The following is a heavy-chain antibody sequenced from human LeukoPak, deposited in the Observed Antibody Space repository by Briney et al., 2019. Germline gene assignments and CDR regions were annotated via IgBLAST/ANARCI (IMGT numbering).Heavy chain of an antibody. CDR2: INRDGSTT. CDR1: GFTFSNYW. Sequence: GGSLRLSCAASGFTFSNYWVHWVRQAPGKGLVWVSRINRDGSTTKYADSVKGRFTVSRNNAKNTLNLQMNSLRAEDTAVYYCARDKKSGESSEIDYWGQGTLVTVSS. V-gene: IGHV3-74*03. D-gene: IGHD3-10*01. CDR3: ARDKKSGESSEIDY. J-gene: IGHJ4*02.